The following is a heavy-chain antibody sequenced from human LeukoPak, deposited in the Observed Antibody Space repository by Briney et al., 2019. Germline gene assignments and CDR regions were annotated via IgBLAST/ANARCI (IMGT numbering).Heavy chain of an antibody. D-gene: IGHD6-13*01. CDR2: IYHSGST. CDR1: GYSISGGYY. J-gene: IGHJ4*02. CDR3: ARGRRWAAAAILY. Sequence: PSETLSLTCTVSGYSISGGYYWGWIRQPPGKGLEWIGSIYHSGSTYYNPSLKSRVTISGDTSKNQFSLKLSSVTAADTAVYYCARGRRWAAAAILYWGQGTLVTVSS. V-gene: IGHV4-38-2*02.